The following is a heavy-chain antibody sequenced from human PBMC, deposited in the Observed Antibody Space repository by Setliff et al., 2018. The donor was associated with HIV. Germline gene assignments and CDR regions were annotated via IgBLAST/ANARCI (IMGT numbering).Heavy chain of an antibody. CDR2: IYYSGST. CDR1: GGSISGSNYY. CDR3: ASWHGGQEAFEI. V-gene: IGHV4-39*07. J-gene: IGHJ3*02. Sequence: SETLSLTCTVSGGSISGSNYYWGWIRQPPGKGLEWVGSIYYSGSTYYSPSLKGRVTISVDTSKNQFSLKLSSVTAADTAVYYCASWHGGQEAFEIWGQGTKVTVSS. D-gene: IGHD3-16*01.